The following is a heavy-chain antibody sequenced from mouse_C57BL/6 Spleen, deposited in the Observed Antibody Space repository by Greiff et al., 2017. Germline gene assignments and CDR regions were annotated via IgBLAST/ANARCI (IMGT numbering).Heavy chain of an antibody. CDR2: ISSGGSYT. J-gene: IGHJ2*01. CDR3: ARRGGKNGYDGPFDY. Sequence: EVKLMESGGDLVKPGGSLKLSCAASGFTFSSYGMSWVRQTPDKRLEWVATISSGGSYTYYPDSVKGRFTISRDNAKNTLYLQMSSLKSEDTAMYYCARRGGKNGYDGPFDYWGQGTTLTVSS. CDR1: GFTFSSYG. D-gene: IGHD2-2*01. V-gene: IGHV5-6*02.